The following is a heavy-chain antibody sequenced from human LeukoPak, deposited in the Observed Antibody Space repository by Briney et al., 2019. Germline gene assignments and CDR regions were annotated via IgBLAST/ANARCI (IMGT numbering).Heavy chain of an antibody. CDR3: ARSNQADDY. CDR2: INPGGSSI. D-gene: IGHD1-14*01. V-gene: IGHV3-74*01. J-gene: IGHJ4*02. Sequence: PGVSLRLSCAASGFTFSSYAMNWVRQAPGKGLVWVARINPGGSSITYADSVKGRFTISRDNAKNTLYLQMDSLRAEDTGVYYCARSNQADDYWGQGTLVTVSS. CDR1: GFTFSSYA.